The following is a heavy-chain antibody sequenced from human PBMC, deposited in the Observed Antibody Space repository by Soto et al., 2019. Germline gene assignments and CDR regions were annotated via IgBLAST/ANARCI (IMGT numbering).Heavy chain of an antibody. CDR1: GGSISSSNW. CDR3: ARLRSIAARLVFDL. Sequence: PAETLSLTCAVSGGSISSSNWWSWVRQPPGKGLEWIGEIYHSGSTNYNPSLKSRVTISVDKSKNQFSLKLSSVTAADTAVYYCARLRSIAARLVFDLWGQGTLVTVSS. CDR2: IYHSGST. V-gene: IGHV4-4*02. D-gene: IGHD6-6*01. J-gene: IGHJ5*02.